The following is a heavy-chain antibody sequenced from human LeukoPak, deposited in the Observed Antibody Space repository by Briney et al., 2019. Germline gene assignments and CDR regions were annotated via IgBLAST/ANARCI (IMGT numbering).Heavy chain of an antibody. CDR1: GGSISSYY. CDR2: IYYSGST. D-gene: IGHD1-26*01. Sequence: LETLSLTCTVSGGSISSYYWSWIRQPPGKGLEWIGYIYYSGSTNYNPSLKSRVTISVDTSKNQFSLKLSSVTAADTAVYYCARGGYSGSYYVAYWGQGTLVTVSS. V-gene: IGHV4-59*01. CDR3: ARGGYSGSYYVAY. J-gene: IGHJ4*02.